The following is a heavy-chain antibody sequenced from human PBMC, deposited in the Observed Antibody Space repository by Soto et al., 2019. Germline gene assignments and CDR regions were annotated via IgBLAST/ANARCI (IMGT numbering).Heavy chain of an antibody. D-gene: IGHD6-19*01. CDR2: ISYDGSDK. CDR3: AREIERLLGC. V-gene: IGHV3-30-3*01. J-gene: IGHJ4*02. CDR1: GFSFSSYA. Sequence: QVQSVESGGGVVQPGRSLRLSCATSGFSFSSYAMHWVRQAPGKGLEWVAVISYDGSDKYYADSVKGRFTISRDNSKNTLYLQMYSLGAEDTAVYYCAREIERLLGCWGKGTLVTVSS.